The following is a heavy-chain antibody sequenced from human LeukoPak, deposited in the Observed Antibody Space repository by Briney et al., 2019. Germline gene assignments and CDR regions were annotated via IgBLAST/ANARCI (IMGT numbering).Heavy chain of an antibody. Sequence: SETLSLTCTVSGYSISSSSYYWGWIRQPPGKGLEWIGSIYYSGSTYYNPSLKSRVTISVYTSKKQFSLKLSSVTAADTAVYYCARDGPYCSGGSCYPNDAFDIWGQGTMVTVSS. D-gene: IGHD2-15*01. CDR3: ARDGPYCSGGSCYPNDAFDI. CDR1: GYSISSSSYY. V-gene: IGHV4-39*07. CDR2: IYYSGST. J-gene: IGHJ3*02.